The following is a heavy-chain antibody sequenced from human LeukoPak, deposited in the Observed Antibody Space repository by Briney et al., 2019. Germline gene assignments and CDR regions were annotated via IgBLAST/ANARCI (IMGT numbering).Heavy chain of an antibody. J-gene: IGHJ4*02. CDR3: ARGLGSSSSGDRGY. CDR2: INHSGST. CDR1: GGSFSGYY. D-gene: IGHD6-6*01. V-gene: IGHV4-34*01. Sequence: SETLSLTCAVYGGSFSGYYWSWIRQPPGKGLEWIGEINHSGSTNYNPSLKSRVTISVDTSKNQFSLKLSSVTAADTAVYYCARGLGSSSSGDRGYWGQGTLVTVSS.